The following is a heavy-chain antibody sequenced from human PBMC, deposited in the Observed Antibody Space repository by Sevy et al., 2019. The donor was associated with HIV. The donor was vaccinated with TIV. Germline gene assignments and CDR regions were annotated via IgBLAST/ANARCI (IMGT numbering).Heavy chain of an antibody. CDR1: GFTFSIYD. D-gene: IGHD6-6*01. V-gene: IGHV3-30*02. Sequence: GGSLRLSCAASGFTFSIYDMHWVRQAPGKGLEWVACIRYDGSTKYYADSVKGRFTISRDNSKNTLYLQMNSLRAEDTAVYYYAKDLTGRYSSSSGDFDYWGQGTLVTVSS. CDR2: IRYDGSTK. CDR3: AKDLTGRYSSSSGDFDY. J-gene: IGHJ4*02.